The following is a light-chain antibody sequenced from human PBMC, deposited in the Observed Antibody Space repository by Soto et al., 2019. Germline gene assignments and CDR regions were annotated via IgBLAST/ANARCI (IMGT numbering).Light chain of an antibody. V-gene: IGLV2-14*01. J-gene: IGLJ1*01. Sequence: QSALTQPPSASGSPGQSVAISCTGTSSDVGGYNYVSWYQQHPGKAPKLMIYEVNNRPSGVSNRFSGSKSGNTASLTISGLQAEDEADYYCSSYTSSSTRVFGTGTKVTVL. CDR3: SSYTSSSTRV. CDR2: EVN. CDR1: SSDVGGYNY.